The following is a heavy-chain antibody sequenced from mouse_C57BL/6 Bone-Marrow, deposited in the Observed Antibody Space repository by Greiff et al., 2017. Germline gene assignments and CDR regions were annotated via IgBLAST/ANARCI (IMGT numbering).Heavy chain of an antibody. Sequence: VPLQQPGAELVRPGTSVTLSCKASGNTITSYWMHWVKQRPGQCLEWIGVIDPSDSYTNSNQKFKGKATLTVDTSSSTAYMQLSSLTSEDSAVYYCARWVYYGSSRAWFAYWGQGTLVTVSA. CDR3: ARWVYYGSSRAWFAY. V-gene: IGHV1-59*01. J-gene: IGHJ3*01. CDR1: GNTITSYW. D-gene: IGHD1-1*01. CDR2: IDPSDSYT.